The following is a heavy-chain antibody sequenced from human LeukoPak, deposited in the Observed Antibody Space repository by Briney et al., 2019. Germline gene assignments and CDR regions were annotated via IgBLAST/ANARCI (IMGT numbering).Heavy chain of an antibody. D-gene: IGHD6-19*01. V-gene: IGHV1-46*01. CDR3: ARDFEQWLVQGFDY. CDR2: INPNGGST. CDR1: GYTFTSYY. Sequence: GASGTVSCKASGYTFTSYYMHWVRQAPAQGLEWMGIINPNGGSTNYAQQFQGRVTMTRDTSTSTVYMELSSLRSEDTAVYYCARDFEQWLVQGFDYWGQGTLVTVSS. J-gene: IGHJ4*02.